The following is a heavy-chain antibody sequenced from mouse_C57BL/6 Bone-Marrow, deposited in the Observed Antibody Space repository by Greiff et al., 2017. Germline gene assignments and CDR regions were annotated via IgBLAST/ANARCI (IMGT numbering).Heavy chain of an antibody. D-gene: IGHD2-2*01. CDR3: ARHSPIYYVYDGRGAMDY. V-gene: IGHV5-12*01. CDR1: GFTFSDYY. J-gene: IGHJ4*01. CDR2: ISNGGGST. Sequence: EVKLMESGGGLVQPGGSLKLSCAASGFTFSDYYMYWVRQTPEKRLEWVAYISNGGGSTYYPDTGKGRLTISRDNAKNTLYLKMSRLKSEDTAMYYCARHSPIYYVYDGRGAMDYWGQGTSVTVSS.